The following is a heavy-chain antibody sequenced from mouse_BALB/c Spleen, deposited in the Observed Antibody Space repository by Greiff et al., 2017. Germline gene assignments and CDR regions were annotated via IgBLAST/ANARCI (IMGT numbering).Heavy chain of an antibody. J-gene: IGHJ3*01. CDR2: INSDGGST. D-gene: IGHD1-1*01. CDR3: ARGRDYGSSWGFAY. V-gene: IGHV5-2*03. Sequence: EVKLVESGGGLVQPGESLKLSCESNEYEFPSHDMSWVRKTPEKRLELVAAINSDGGSTYYPDTMERRFIISRDNTKKTLYLQMSSLRSEDTAMYYCARGRDYGSSWGFAYWGQGTLVTVSA. CDR1: EYEFPSHD.